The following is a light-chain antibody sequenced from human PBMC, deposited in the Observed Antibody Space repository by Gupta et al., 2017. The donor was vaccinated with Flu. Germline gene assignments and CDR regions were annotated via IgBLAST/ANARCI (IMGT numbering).Light chain of an antibody. V-gene: IGKV3-20*01. CDR2: GAS. CDR1: QSLTHNY. Sequence: ENVLTQSPGTLSLSPGERATLSCRASQSLTHNYLAWYQQKLGQPPRLLIYGASNRATGITDRFVGSGSATDFTLTITRLEPEDFAMYYCQQFGSAPYTFGQGTKLQIK. J-gene: IGKJ2*01. CDR3: QQFGSAPYT.